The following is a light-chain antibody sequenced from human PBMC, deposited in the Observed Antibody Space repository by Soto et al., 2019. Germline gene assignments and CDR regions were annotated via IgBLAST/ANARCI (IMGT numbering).Light chain of an antibody. V-gene: IGLV2-14*01. Sequence: QSALTQPASVSGSPGQSVTISCTGTSSDVGGYNFVSWYRQLPGEAPKLILYGVSDRPSGVSDRFSGSKSGDTASLAITGLRVDDEADYYCASWDNNLNGPIFGGGTKLTVL. J-gene: IGLJ2*01. CDR2: GVS. CDR3: ASWDNNLNGPI. CDR1: SSDVGGYNF.